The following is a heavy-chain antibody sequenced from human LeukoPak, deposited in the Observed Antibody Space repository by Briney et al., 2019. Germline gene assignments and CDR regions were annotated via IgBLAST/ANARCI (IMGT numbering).Heavy chain of an antibody. Sequence: GGSLRLSCAASGFTFSGSAMYWVRQASGKGLEWVGRIRSKANSYATAYAASVKGRFTISRDDSKNTAYLQMNSLKTEDTAVYYCTTSYDSSGYYGPNWFDPWGQGTLVTVSS. CDR1: GFTFSGSA. V-gene: IGHV3-73*01. J-gene: IGHJ5*02. CDR3: TTSYDSSGYYGPNWFDP. CDR2: IRSKANSYAT. D-gene: IGHD3-22*01.